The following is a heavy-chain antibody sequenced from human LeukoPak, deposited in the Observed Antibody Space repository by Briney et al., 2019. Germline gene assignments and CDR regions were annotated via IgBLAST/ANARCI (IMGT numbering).Heavy chain of an antibody. J-gene: IGHJ5*02. V-gene: IGHV4-59*01. CDR2: IYYSGST. Sequence: ETLSLTCTVSGGSISNYYWTWIRQPPGRGLEWIGYIYYSGSTNYNPSLKSRITISVDTSKNQFSLKLSSVTAADTAVYYCARVLMDQYYDVSFDPWGQGTLVTVSS. CDR1: GGSISNYY. D-gene: IGHD3-3*01. CDR3: ARVLMDQYYDVSFDP.